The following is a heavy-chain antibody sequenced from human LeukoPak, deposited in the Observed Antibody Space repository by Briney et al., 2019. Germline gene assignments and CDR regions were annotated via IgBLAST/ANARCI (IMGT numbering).Heavy chain of an antibody. Sequence: PSETLSLTCGVHGGSFTGYYWTWIRQPPGKGLEWIWEINNSGSTNYNPSLKSRVTISGDTSKNPFYLKLSSVKAEDTADYYCARRRRQCTVHDRYYYMDVWGKGTTVTVSS. CDR2: INNSGST. V-gene: IGHV4-34*01. D-gene: IGHD1-1*01. CDR1: GGSFTGYY. CDR3: ARRRRQCTVHDRYYYMDV. J-gene: IGHJ6*03.